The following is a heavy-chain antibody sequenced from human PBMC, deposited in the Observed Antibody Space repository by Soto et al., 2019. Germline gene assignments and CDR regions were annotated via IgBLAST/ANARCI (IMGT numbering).Heavy chain of an antibody. CDR1: GDTVSSYG. Sequence: GASVKVSCKTSGDTVSSYGISWVRQVPGQGLEWMGTILPILGTTNYAQKFQGTLTLTTDESTSTAYMELRSLTSEDTAVYFCATGRALRGFDYWGQGTLVTVSS. CDR3: ATGRALRGFDY. J-gene: IGHJ4*02. V-gene: IGHV1-69*05. CDR2: ILPILGTT. D-gene: IGHD3-10*01.